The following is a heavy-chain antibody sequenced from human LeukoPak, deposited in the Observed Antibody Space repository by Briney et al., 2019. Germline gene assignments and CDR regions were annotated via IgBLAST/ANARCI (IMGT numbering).Heavy chain of an antibody. Sequence: GASVKVSCKASGRTFSSYAISWVRQAPGQGLEWMGGIIPIFGTANYAQKFQGRVTITADKSTSTAYMELSSLRSEDTAVYYCARVLLWYDSSNDVTGHHAFDIWGQGTMVTVSS. D-gene: IGHD3-22*01. CDR2: IIPIFGTA. CDR3: ARVLLWYDSSNDVTGHHAFDI. CDR1: GRTFSSYA. V-gene: IGHV1-69*06. J-gene: IGHJ3*02.